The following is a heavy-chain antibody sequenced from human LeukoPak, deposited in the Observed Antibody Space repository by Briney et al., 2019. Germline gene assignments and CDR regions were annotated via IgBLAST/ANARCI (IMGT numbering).Heavy chain of an antibody. CDR1: GFTFSKAW. D-gene: IGHD3-22*01. J-gene: IGHJ4*02. V-gene: IGHV3-15*01. CDR2: IKSKTDGGAT. Sequence: GGSLRLSCAASGFTFSKAWMSWVRQAPGKGLEWVGRIKSKTDGGATRYAAPVKGRFTISRDDSKNTLYLQMNSLKTEDTAVYYCTTEAYYYDSGAIKYFDYWGQGTLVTVSS. CDR3: TTEAYYYDSGAIKYFDY.